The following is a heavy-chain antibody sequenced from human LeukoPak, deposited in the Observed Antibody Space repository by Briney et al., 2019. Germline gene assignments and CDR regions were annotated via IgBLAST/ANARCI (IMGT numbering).Heavy chain of an antibody. J-gene: IGHJ4*02. CDR2: IGTAGDT. D-gene: IGHD2-15*01. Sequence: GGSLRLSCAASGFTFSSYDMHWVRQATGKGLEWVSAIGTAGDTYYPGSVKGRFTISRENAKNSLYLQMNSLRAGDTAVYYCARGYCSGGSCYSFSESYDYWGQGTLVTVSS. CDR1: GFTFSSYD. V-gene: IGHV3-13*01. CDR3: ARGYCSGGSCYSFSESYDY.